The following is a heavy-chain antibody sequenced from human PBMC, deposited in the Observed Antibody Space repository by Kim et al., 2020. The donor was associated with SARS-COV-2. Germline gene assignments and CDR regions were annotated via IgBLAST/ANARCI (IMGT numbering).Heavy chain of an antibody. V-gene: IGHV3-30-3*01. CDR2: ISYDGSNK. J-gene: IGHJ4*02. D-gene: IGHD3-9*01. CDR3: ARDPPYNILTGYVGY. Sequence: GGSLRLSCAASGFTFSSYAMHWVRQAPGKGLEWVAVISYDGSNKYYADSVKGRFTISRDNSKNTLYLQMNSLRAEDTAVYYCARDPPYNILTGYVGYWGQGTLVTVSS. CDR1: GFTFSSYA.